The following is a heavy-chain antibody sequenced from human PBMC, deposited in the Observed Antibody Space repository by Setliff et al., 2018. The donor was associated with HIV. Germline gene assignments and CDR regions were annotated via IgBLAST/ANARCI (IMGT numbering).Heavy chain of an antibody. CDR2: IHASGST. CDR1: SGSISDYY. Sequence: SETLSLTCTVSSGSISDYYWSWIRQPPGKGLEWIGYIHASGSTNYNPSLKSRVTISVDTSRDQFSLNLRSVPAADTAVYYCARHSPSDYWGQGTLVTVSS. V-gene: IGHV4-4*08. CDR3: ARHSPSDY. J-gene: IGHJ4*02.